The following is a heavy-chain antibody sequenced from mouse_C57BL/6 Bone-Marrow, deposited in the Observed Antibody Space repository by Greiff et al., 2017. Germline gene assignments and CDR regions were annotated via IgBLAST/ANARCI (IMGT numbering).Heavy chain of an antibody. CDR1: VYTFTSSW. Sequence: VQLQQPGAELVRPGSSVKLSCKASVYTFTSSWLHWVKQRPIQGLEWIGNIDPSDSETHYTQKFKDKVTLTVDKSSSSASMRLSSLTSEDSAVYYCARSRRAMDDRGQGSSVAVSS. V-gene: IGHV1-52*01. CDR3: ARSRRAMDD. J-gene: IGHJ4*01. CDR2: IDPSDSET.